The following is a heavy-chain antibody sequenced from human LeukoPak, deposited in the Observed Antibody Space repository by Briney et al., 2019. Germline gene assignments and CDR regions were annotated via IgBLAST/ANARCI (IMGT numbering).Heavy chain of an antibody. Sequence: GESLKISCQGSGSSFTSYWIGWVRQLPGKGLEWMGIIYPGDSDTRYSPSFQGQVTISADKSISTAYLQWSSLKASATAMYYCARHRGYNWKLRWFDRWGQGTLVTVSS. CDR1: GSSFTSYW. CDR3: ARHRGYNWKLRWFDR. J-gene: IGHJ5*02. CDR2: IYPGDSDT. V-gene: IGHV5-51*01. D-gene: IGHD1-20*01.